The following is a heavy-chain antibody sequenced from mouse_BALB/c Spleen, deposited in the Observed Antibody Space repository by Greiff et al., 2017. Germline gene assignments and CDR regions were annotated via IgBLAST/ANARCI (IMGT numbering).Heavy chain of an antibody. V-gene: IGHV1S135*01. CDR1: GYSFTDYN. Sequence: LQESGPELVKPGASVKVSCKASGYSFTDYNMYWVKQSHGKSLEWIGYIDPYNGGTSYNQKFKGKATLTVDKSSSTAFMHLNSLTSEDSAVYYCARGDYYDYESSYYYAMDYWGQGTSVTVSS. CDR3: ARGDYYDYESSYYYAMDY. CDR2: IDPYNGGT. D-gene: IGHD2-4*01. J-gene: IGHJ4*01.